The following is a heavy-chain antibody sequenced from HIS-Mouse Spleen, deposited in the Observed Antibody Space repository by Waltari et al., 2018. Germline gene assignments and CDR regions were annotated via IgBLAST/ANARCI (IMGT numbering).Heavy chain of an antibody. J-gene: IGHJ4*02. CDR1: GGTFSSYA. CDR3: ARCSPVVPAASSLDY. V-gene: IGHV1-69*04. D-gene: IGHD2-2*01. CDR2: RIPILGIA. Sequence: QVQLVQSGAEVKKPGSSVKVSCKASGGTFSSYAISWVRQAPGQGLEWMGRRIPILGIATTEQKVQGRVTITADKSTSTAYMELSSLRSEDTAVYYCARCSPVVPAASSLDYWGQGTLVTVSS.